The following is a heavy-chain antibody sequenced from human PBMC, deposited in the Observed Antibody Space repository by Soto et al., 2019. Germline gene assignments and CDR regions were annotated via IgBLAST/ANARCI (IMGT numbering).Heavy chain of an antibody. CDR2: IDPSDSYT. D-gene: IGHD3-10*01. J-gene: IGHJ6*02. Sequence: GESLKISCKGSGYSFTSYWIGWVRQMPGKGLEWMGRIDPSDSYTNYSPSFQGHVTISADKSISTAYLQWSSLKASDTAMYYCASPSQKGINMVPYYYGMDVWGQGTTVTVSS. CDR1: GYSFTSYW. V-gene: IGHV5-10-1*01. CDR3: ASPSQKGINMVPYYYGMDV.